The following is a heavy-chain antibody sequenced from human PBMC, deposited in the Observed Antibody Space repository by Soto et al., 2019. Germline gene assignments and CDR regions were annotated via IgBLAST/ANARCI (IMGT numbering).Heavy chain of an antibody. CDR2: IGGYNGDS. CDR1: GYTFTTYG. J-gene: IGHJ4*02. Sequence: QPQLVQSGAEVRKPGASVNVSCKASGYTFTTYGISWVRQAPGQGLEWMGWIGGYNGDSHNAQKFQGRLTMTRDTSTKTAYMELRSLRYDDTAVYYCARGGNNGWPLEYDYGGQGTLVTVSS. CDR3: ARGGNNGWPLEYDY. V-gene: IGHV1-18*04. D-gene: IGHD2-8*01.